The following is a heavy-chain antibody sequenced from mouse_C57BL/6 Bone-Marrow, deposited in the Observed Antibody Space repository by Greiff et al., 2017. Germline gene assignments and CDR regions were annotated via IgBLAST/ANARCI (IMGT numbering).Heavy chain of an antibody. Sequence: VHVKQSGAELVRPGSSVKMSCKTSGYTFTSYGINWVKQRPGQGLEWIGYIYIGNGYTEYNEKFKGKATLTSDTSSSTAYMQLSSLTSEDSAIYFCARETTGYGSSHWYFDVWGTGTTVTVSS. CDR2: IYIGNGYT. V-gene: IGHV1-58*01. D-gene: IGHD1-1*01. J-gene: IGHJ1*03. CDR1: GYTFTSYG. CDR3: ARETTGYGSSHWYFDV.